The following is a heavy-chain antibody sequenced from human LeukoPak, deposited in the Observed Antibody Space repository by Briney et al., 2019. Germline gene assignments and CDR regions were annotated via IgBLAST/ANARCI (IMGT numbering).Heavy chain of an antibody. CDR3: ARGDLRNGDPTAGLLDY. D-gene: IGHD4-17*01. V-gene: IGHV1-46*01. CDR2: INPSGGST. Sequence: ASVKVSCKASGYSFTSYYMHWVRQAPGQGLEWMGIINPSGGSTNYAQNFQGRVTMTRDTSTSTIYMELSSLRSDDTAVYYCARGDLRNGDPTAGLLDYWGQGSLVTVSS. CDR1: GYSFTSYY. J-gene: IGHJ4*02.